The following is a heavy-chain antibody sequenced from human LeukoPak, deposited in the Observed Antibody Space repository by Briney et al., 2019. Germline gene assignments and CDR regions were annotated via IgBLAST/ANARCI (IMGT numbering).Heavy chain of an antibody. CDR3: TTAVDTAMVANFYYYYYYMDV. CDR2: IRSKAYGGTT. J-gene: IGHJ6*03. V-gene: IGHV3-49*04. Sequence: GGSLRLSCRASGFTFGDYAMSWVRQAPGKGLEWVGFIRSKAYGGTTEYAASVKGRFTISRDDSKSIAYLQMNSLKTEDTAVYYCTTAVDTAMVANFYYYYYYMDVWGKGTTVTVSS. CDR1: GFTFGDYA. D-gene: IGHD5-18*01.